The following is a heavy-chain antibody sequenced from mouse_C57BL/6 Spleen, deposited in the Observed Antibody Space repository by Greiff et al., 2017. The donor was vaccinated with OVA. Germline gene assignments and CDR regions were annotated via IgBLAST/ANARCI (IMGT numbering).Heavy chain of an antibody. J-gene: IGHJ2*01. V-gene: IGHV1-55*01. D-gene: IGHD2-4*01. Sequence: QVQLKQPGAELVKPGASVKMSCKASGYTFTSYWITWVKQRPGQGLEWIGDIYPGSGSTNYNEKFKSKATLTVDTSSSTAYMQLSSLTSEDSAVYYCARSTMITTYYFDYWGQGTTLTVSS. CDR3: ARSTMITTYYFDY. CDR2: IYPGSGST. CDR1: GYTFTSYW.